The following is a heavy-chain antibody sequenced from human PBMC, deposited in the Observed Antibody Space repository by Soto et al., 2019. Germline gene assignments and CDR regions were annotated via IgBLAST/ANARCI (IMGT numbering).Heavy chain of an antibody. CDR3: ASHDPGARFDP. Sequence: ASVKVSCKSPRYIFTAYFMHCVRPAPGQGLEWMGWINPNNGATHYCLSFQGRVTMTRDTSIRTAYMELSRLRSDDTAVYYCASHDPGARFDPWGQGTLVTFS. CDR2: INPNNGAT. D-gene: IGHD1-1*01. V-gene: IGHV1-2*02. CDR1: RYIFTAYF. J-gene: IGHJ5*02.